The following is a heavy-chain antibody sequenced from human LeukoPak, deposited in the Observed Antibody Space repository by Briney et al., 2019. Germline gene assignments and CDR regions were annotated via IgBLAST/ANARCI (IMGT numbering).Heavy chain of an antibody. J-gene: IGHJ4*02. Sequence: SETLSLTCTVSGGSISSYYWSWIRQPPGKGLQWIGYIYYSGNTNYNPSLKSRVTISVDTSKNQFSLKLSSVSAADTAVYYCARASSPAYSSSWYDYWGQGTLVPVSS. CDR2: IYYSGNT. D-gene: IGHD6-13*01. CDR3: ARASSPAYSSSWYDY. CDR1: GGSISSYY. V-gene: IGHV4-59*01.